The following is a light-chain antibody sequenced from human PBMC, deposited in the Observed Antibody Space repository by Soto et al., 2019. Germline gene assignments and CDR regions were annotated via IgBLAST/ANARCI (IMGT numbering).Light chain of an antibody. CDR2: GAS. Sequence: EIVMTQSPATLSVSPGERVTLSCRASQSVSSSLAWYQQKPGQAPRLLIYGASTRATGIPARFSGSGSGTEFTLTISSLEPEDFAVYYCQQRTNWPLTFGGGTKVEIK. CDR1: QSVSSS. CDR3: QQRTNWPLT. V-gene: IGKV3-15*01. J-gene: IGKJ4*01.